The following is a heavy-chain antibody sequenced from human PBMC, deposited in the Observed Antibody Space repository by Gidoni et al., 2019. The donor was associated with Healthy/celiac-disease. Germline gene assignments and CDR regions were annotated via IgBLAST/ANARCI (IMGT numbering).Heavy chain of an antibody. J-gene: IGHJ3*02. Sequence: QVQLVESGGGLVKPGGSLRLSCAASGFTFSVYYMSWIRQAPGKGLELVSSICRRGSTIYEADSVKGRFTISRDNAMNSLYLQMNSLRAEDTAVYYCAREAYYYDSSGYPADAFDIWGQGTMVTVSS. V-gene: IGHV3-11*01. CDR3: AREAYYYDSSGYPADAFDI. D-gene: IGHD3-22*01. CDR1: GFTFSVYY. CDR2: ICRRGSTI.